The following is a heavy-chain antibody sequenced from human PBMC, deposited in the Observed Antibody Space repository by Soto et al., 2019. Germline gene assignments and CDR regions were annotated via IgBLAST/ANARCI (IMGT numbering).Heavy chain of an antibody. CDR2: IDNKTNSYAT. Sequence: EVQLEESGGGLVQPGGSLKLSCVASGFTFSGSALHWVRRASGKGLEWIGRIDNKTNSYATPYAASLEGRFTISRDESKNAAYLQVNSLRTEDTAVYYCTRHGCRGPTCPSTVFYYMDVWGKGTTVTVSS. CDR1: GFTFSGSA. D-gene: IGHD5-12*01. V-gene: IGHV3-73*01. J-gene: IGHJ6*03. CDR3: TRHGCRGPTCPSTVFYYMDV.